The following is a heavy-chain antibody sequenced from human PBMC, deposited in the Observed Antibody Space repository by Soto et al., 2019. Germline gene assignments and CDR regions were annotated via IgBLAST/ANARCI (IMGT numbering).Heavy chain of an antibody. Sequence: SETLSLTCTVSGGSISSYYWSWIRQPPGKGLEWIGEINYSGSTNYNPSLKSRVTISVDTSKNQFSLKLSSVTAADTAVYYCARGGLRFFDYFDYWGQGTLVTVSS. D-gene: IGHD3-3*01. V-gene: IGHV4-59*12. J-gene: IGHJ4*02. CDR1: GGSISSYY. CDR2: INYSGST. CDR3: ARGGLRFFDYFDY.